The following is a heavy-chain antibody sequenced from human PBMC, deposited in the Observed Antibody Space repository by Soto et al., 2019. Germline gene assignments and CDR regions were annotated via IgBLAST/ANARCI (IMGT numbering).Heavy chain of an antibody. J-gene: IGHJ4*02. D-gene: IGHD4-17*01. CDR1: GCSSSSGGYS. Sequence: SETLSLTCAVSGCSSSSGGYSWSWIRQPPGKGLEWIGYIYHSGSTYYNPSLKSRVTISVDRSKNQFSLKLSSVTAADTAVYYCASSQTTVTSYDYWGQGTLVTVSS. CDR2: IYHSGST. V-gene: IGHV4-30-2*01. CDR3: ASSQTTVTSYDY.